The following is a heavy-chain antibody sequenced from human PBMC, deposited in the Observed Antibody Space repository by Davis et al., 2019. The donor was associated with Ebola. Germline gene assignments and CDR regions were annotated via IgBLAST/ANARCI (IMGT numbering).Heavy chain of an antibody. CDR2: ISYDGSNK. V-gene: IGHV3-33*05. Sequence: GESLKLSCAASGFTFSSYGMHWVRQAPGKGLEWVAVISYDGSNKYYADSVKGRFTISRDNSKNTLYLQMNSLRAEDTARYYCAKDFYGTGSYYLPPYFYAMDVWGQGTTVTVSS. D-gene: IGHD3-10*01. CDR1: GFTFSSYG. CDR3: AKDFYGTGSYYLPPYFYAMDV. J-gene: IGHJ6*02.